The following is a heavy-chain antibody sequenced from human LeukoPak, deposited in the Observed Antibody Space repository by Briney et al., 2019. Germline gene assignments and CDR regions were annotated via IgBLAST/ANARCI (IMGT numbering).Heavy chain of an antibody. Sequence: SVKVSCKASGGTFSSYAISWVRQAPGQGLEWMGRIIPIFGTANYAQKFQGRVSITTDESTSTAYMELSSLRSEDTAVYYCASARKAVFDYWGQGTLVTVSS. J-gene: IGHJ4*02. CDR2: IIPIFGTA. V-gene: IGHV1-69*05. CDR1: GGTFSSYA. CDR3: ASARKAVFDY. D-gene: IGHD2-15*01.